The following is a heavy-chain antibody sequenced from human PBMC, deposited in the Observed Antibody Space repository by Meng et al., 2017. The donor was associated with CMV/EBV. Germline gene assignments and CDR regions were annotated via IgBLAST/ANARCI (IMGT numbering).Heavy chain of an antibody. Sequence: ASVKVSCKASGYTFTSYYMHWVRQAPGQGLEWMGIINPNSGGTNYAQNFQGRVTMTRDTSISTAYMELSRLRSDDTAVYYCARESAGGATAFDIWGQGTMVTVSS. D-gene: IGHD1-26*01. CDR2: INPNSGGT. CDR3: ARESAGGATAFDI. J-gene: IGHJ3*02. V-gene: IGHV1-2*02. CDR1: GYTFTSYY.